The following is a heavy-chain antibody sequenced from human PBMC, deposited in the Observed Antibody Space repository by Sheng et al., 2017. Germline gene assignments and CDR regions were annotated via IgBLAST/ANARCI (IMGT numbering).Heavy chain of an antibody. CDR1: GFTFSSYA. J-gene: IGHJ3*02. D-gene: IGHD6-25*01. CDR3: ASPGGGYTYDAFDI. CDR2: ISYDGSNK. Sequence: QVQLVESGGGVVQPGRSLRLSCAASGFTFSSYAMHWVRQAPGKGLEWVAVISYDGSNKYYADSVKGRFTISRDNSKNTLYLQMNSLRAEDTAVYYCASPGGGYTYDAFDIWGQGTMVTVSS. V-gene: IGHV3-30*04.